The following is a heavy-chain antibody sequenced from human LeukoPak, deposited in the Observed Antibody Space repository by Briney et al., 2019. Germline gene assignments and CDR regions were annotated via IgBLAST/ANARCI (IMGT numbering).Heavy chain of an antibody. V-gene: IGHV1-8*01. J-gene: IGHJ1*01. CDR1: GYTFTSYD. CDR2: MNPNSGNT. CDR3: ARFAYSSGWYYDLAEYFQH. D-gene: IGHD6-19*01. Sequence: GASVKVSCKASGYTFTSYDINWVRQATGQGLEWMGWMNPNSGNTNYAQKFQGRVTMTRDASISTAYMELSRLRSDDTAVYYCARFAYSSGWYYDLAEYFQHWGQGTLVTVSS.